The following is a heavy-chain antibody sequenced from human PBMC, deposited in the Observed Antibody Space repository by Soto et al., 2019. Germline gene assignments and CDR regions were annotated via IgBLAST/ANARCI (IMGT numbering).Heavy chain of an antibody. CDR2: INHSGST. J-gene: IGHJ3*02. D-gene: IGHD6-6*01. CDR3: ARPEYSSSSDAFDI. V-gene: IGHV4-34*01. CDR1: GGSFSGYY. Sequence: SETLSLTCAVYGGSFSGYYWSWIRQPPGKGLEWIGEINHSGSTNYNPSLKSRVTISVDTSKNQFSLKLSSVTAADTAVYYCARPEYSSSSDAFDIWGQGTMVTVSS.